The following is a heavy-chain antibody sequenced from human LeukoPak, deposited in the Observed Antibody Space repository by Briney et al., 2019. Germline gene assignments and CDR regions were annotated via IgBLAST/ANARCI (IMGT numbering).Heavy chain of an antibody. CDR1: GGSFSGYY. V-gene: IGHV4-34*01. J-gene: IGHJ5*02. CDR3: ARGVSSRGYSYGLLGWFDP. D-gene: IGHD5-18*01. CDR2: INHSGST. Sequence: SETLSLTSAVYGGSFSGYYWSWIRQPPGKGLEWIGEINHSGSTNYNPSLKSRVTISVDTSKNQFSLKLSSVTAADTAVYYCARGVSSRGYSYGLLGWFDPWGQGTLVTVSS.